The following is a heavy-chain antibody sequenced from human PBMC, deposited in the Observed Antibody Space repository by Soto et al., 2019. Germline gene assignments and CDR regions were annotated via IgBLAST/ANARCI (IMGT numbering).Heavy chain of an antibody. D-gene: IGHD4-4*01. CDR2: IYYSGST. CDR3: ARDRGTTVTIHYFDY. V-gene: IGHV4-31*03. CDR1: GGSISSGGFY. J-gene: IGHJ4*02. Sequence: PSETLSLTCTVSGGSISSGGFYWSWIRQHPGKGLEWIGYIYYSGSTYYNPSLKSRVSISVDTSKNQFSLKLSSVTAADTAVYYCARDRGTTVTIHYFDYWGRGTQVTVSS.